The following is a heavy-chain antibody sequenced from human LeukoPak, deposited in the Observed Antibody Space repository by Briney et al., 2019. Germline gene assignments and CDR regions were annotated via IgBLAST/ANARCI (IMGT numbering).Heavy chain of an antibody. V-gene: IGHV1-2*06. CDR2: INPNSGDT. Sequence: ASVKVTCKASGYTFTGYYMHWVRQAPGEGLEWLGRINPNSGDTNYAQNLHGRVTMTRDTSITTAYMELNSLTSDDTAVYFCARSAEHCNNGVCFTDYYMDVWGKGTTVTVSS. J-gene: IGHJ6*03. CDR3: ARSAEHCNNGVCFTDYYMDV. D-gene: IGHD2-8*01. CDR1: GYTFTGYY.